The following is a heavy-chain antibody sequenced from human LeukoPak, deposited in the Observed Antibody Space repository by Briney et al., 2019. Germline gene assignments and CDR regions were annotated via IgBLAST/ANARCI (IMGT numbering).Heavy chain of an antibody. J-gene: IGHJ1*01. CDR1: GFTFSNYG. V-gene: IGHV3-30*18. Sequence: PGRSLRLSCAASGFTFSNYGMHWVRQAPGKGLEWVAVVSHDGSVAFYGDSVKGRFSISRDNSKNTLDLQMDSLRAEDTALYYCAKEPKSYSSGWYFQHWGQGTLVTVSS. D-gene: IGHD6-25*01. CDR2: VSHDGSVA. CDR3: AKEPKSYSSGWYFQH.